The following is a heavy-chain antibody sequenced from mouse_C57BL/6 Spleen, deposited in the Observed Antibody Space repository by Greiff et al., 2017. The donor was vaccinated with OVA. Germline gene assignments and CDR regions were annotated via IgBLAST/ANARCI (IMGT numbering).Heavy chain of an antibody. CDR2: INPSNGGT. CDR1: GYTFTSYW. D-gene: IGHD1-1*01. V-gene: IGHV1-53*01. Sequence: VQLQQPGTELVKPGASVKLSCKASGYTFTSYWMHWVKQRPGQGLEWIGNINPSNGGTTYNEKFKSKATLTVDTSSSTAYMQLSSLTSEDSAVYYCARSDITTEVGHYWGQGTTLTVSS. CDR3: ARSDITTEVGHY. J-gene: IGHJ2*01.